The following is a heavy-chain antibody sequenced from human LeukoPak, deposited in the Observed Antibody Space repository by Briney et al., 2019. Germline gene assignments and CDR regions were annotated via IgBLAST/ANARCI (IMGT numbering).Heavy chain of an antibody. CDR2: ISAYNGNT. V-gene: IGHV1-18*04. J-gene: IGHJ4*02. D-gene: IGHD6-13*01. Sequence: GASVKVSCKASGYIFSDYYMHWVRQAPGQGLEWMGWISAYNGNTNYAQKLQGRVTMTTDTSTSTAYMELRSLRSDDTAVYYCDGYSSSWYDGWGKGTLVTVSS. CDR1: GYIFSDYY. CDR3: DGYSSSWYDG.